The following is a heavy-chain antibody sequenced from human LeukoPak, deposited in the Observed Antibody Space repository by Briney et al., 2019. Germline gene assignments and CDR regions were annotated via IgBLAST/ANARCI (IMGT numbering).Heavy chain of an antibody. V-gene: IGHV3-64D*08. CDR1: GFSFSRFS. CDR3: VKDRAIDY. Sequence: GGSLRLSCSASGFSFSRFSMHWVRQAPGKGLEYVSSISSEGGRKYYPDSVKGRFTISRDNSKNILYLQMSSLRAEDTAVYYCVKDRAIDYWGQGTLVTVSP. CDR2: ISSEGGRK. J-gene: IGHJ4*02.